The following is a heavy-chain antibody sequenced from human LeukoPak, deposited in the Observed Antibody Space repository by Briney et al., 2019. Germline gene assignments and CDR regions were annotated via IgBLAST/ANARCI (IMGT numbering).Heavy chain of an antibody. Sequence: GESLKISCKGSGYSFTSYWIGWVRQMPGKGLEWMGIIYPGDSDTRYSPSFQGQVTISADKSISTAYLQWSSLKASDTAMYYCARPYCSSTSCYVGYYFDYWGQGTLVTVSS. J-gene: IGHJ4*02. CDR3: ARPYCSSTSCYVGYYFDY. CDR2: IYPGDSDT. D-gene: IGHD2-2*01. CDR1: GYSFTSYW. V-gene: IGHV5-51*01.